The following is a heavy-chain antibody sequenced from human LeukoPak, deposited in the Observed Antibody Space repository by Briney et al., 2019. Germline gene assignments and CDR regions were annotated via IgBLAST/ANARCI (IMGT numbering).Heavy chain of an antibody. Sequence: PGGSLRLSCAASGFTFDEFAMHWVRQAPGKGLDWVSLISRDGTTTYYAGSVKGRFTISRDNKKHSLYLQMDSLRTEDNGLYYCAKDISRYGSGSGFDCWGQGTLVTVSS. CDR2: ISRDGTTT. D-gene: IGHD3-10*01. J-gene: IGHJ4*02. CDR1: GFTFDEFA. V-gene: IGHV3-43*02. CDR3: AKDISRYGSGSGFDC.